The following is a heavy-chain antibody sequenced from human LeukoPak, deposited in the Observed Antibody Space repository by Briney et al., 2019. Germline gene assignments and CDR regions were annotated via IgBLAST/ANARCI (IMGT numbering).Heavy chain of an antibody. D-gene: IGHD5-24*01. J-gene: IGHJ6*03. CDR3: ARSRRDGYNYVIVALMDV. V-gene: IGHV4-34*01. CDR2: INHSGGT. CDR1: GGSFSGYY. Sequence: PSETLSLTCAVYGGSFSGYYWSSIRQPPGKGLEWIGEINHSGGTNYNPSLKSRVTISVDTSKNQFSLKLSSVTAADTAVYYCARSRRDGYNYVIVALMDVWGKGTTVTVSS.